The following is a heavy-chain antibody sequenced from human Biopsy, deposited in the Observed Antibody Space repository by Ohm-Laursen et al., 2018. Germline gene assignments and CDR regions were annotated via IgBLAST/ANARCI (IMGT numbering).Heavy chain of an antibody. J-gene: IGHJ6*02. D-gene: IGHD5/OR15-5a*01. V-gene: IGHV3-30*18. CDR1: GFTFRTYG. CDR2: ISYDQITK. CDR3: AKDLSVYYYYGIDV. Sequence: SLRLSCAAFGFTFRTYGMHWVRLAPGKGLEWVAVISYDQITKHYADSVRGRFTISRDNSKNTLYLQVNSLRAEDTSVYYCAKDLSVYYYYGIDVWGQGTTVTVSS.